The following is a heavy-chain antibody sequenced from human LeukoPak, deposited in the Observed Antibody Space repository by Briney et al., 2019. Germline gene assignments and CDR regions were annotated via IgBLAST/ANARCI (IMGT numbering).Heavy chain of an antibody. CDR3: ARDRSGITMVRGVTNWFDP. V-gene: IGHV3-30*04. CDR2: ISYDGGNK. J-gene: IGHJ5*02. CDR1: GFTFSSYA. Sequence: GRSLRLSCAASGFTFSSYAMHWVRQAPGKGLEWVAVISYDGGNKYYADSVKGRFTISRDNSKSTLYLQMNSLRAEDTAAYYCARDRSGITMVRGVTNWFDPWGQGTLVTVSS. D-gene: IGHD3-10*01.